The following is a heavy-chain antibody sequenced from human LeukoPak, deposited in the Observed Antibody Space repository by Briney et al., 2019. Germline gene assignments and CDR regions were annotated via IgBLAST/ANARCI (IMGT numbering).Heavy chain of an antibody. CDR1: GGSISSSSYY. J-gene: IGHJ4*02. CDR3: ARTTVTTNGRLDYFDY. D-gene: IGHD4-17*01. V-gene: IGHV4-39*07. Sequence: PSETLSLTCTVSGGSISSSSYYWGWIRQPPGKGLEWIVSIYYSGSTYYNPSLKSRVTISVDTSKNQFSLKLSSVTAADTAVYYCARTTVTTNGRLDYFDYWGQGTLVTVSS. CDR2: IYYSGST.